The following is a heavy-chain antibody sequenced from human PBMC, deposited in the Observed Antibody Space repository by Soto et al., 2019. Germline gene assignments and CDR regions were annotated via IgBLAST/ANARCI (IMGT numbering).Heavy chain of an antibody. CDR3: AKMNSEIYYYYGMDV. J-gene: IGHJ6*02. CDR2: ISYDGSNK. V-gene: IGHV3-30*18. D-gene: IGHD1-7*01. Sequence: QVQLVESGGGVVQPGRSLRLSCAASGFTFSSYGMHWVRQAPGKGLEWVAVISYDGSNKYYADSVKGRFTISRDNSKNTLYLQMNSLRAEDTAVYYCAKMNSEIYYYYGMDVWCQGTTVTVSS. CDR1: GFTFSSYG.